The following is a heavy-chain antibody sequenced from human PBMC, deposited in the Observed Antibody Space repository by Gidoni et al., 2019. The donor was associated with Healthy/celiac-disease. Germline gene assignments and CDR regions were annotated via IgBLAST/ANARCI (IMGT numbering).Heavy chain of an antibody. CDR3: ARELQLASALRY. V-gene: IGHV3-33*01. CDR1: GFTFSSYG. Sequence: QVQLVESGGGVVQPGRSLRLSCAASGFTFSSYGMHWVRQAPGKGLEWVAVIWYDGSNKYYADSVKGRFTISRDNSKNTLYLQMNSLRAEDTAVYYCARELQLASALRYWGQGTLVTVSS. J-gene: IGHJ4*02. CDR2: IWYDGSNK. D-gene: IGHD6-6*01.